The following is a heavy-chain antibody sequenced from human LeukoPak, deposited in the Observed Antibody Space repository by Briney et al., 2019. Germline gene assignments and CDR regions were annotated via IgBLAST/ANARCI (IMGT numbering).Heavy chain of an antibody. CDR1: GGSISSSSYY. Sequence: SETLSLTCTVSGGSISSSSYYWGWIRQPPGKGLEWIGSIYYSGSTYYNPSLKSRVTMSLDTSKNQFSLKLSSVTAADTALYYCARGLGYCSGGSCQDFGYYFDYWGQGTLVTVSS. CDR3: ARGLGYCSGGSCQDFGYYFDY. J-gene: IGHJ4*02. D-gene: IGHD2-15*01. CDR2: IYYSGST. V-gene: IGHV4-39*07.